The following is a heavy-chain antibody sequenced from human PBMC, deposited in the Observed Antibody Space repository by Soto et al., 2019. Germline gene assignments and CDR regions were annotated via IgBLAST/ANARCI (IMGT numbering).Heavy chain of an antibody. J-gene: IGHJ4*02. CDR2: IFSNDEK. V-gene: IGHV2-26*01. CDR1: GFSLSNARMG. CDR3: ARIRAEDCSGGSCYYYFDS. Sequence: QVTLKESGPVLVKPTETLTLTCTVSGFSLSNARMGVSWIRQPPGKALEWLAHIFSNDEKSYSTSLKSRLTISKDTTXRXVXXTLTNMHPVDTATYYCARIRAEDCSGGSCYYYFDSWGQGTLVTVSS. D-gene: IGHD2-15*01.